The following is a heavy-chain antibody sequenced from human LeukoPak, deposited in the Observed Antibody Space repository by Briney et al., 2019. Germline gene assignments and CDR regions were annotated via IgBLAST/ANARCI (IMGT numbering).Heavy chain of an antibody. J-gene: IGHJ4*02. CDR2: ISSSSSYI. CDR3: ARDGKLAGAGTGDY. CDR1: GFTFSSYS. D-gene: IGHD6-13*01. V-gene: IGHV3-21*01. Sequence: GGSLRLSCAASGFTFSSYSMNWVRQAPGKGLEWVSSISSSSSYIYYADSVKGRFTISRDNAKNSLYLQMNRLRAEDTAVYYCARDGKLAGAGTGDYWGQGTLVTVSS.